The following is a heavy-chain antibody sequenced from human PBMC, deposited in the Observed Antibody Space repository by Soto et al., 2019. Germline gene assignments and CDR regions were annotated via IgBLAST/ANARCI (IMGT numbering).Heavy chain of an antibody. D-gene: IGHD2-15*01. Sequence: SETLSLTCTVSGVSISSGGYYWNWIRQHPGKGLEWIGEINHSGSTNYNPSLKSRVTISVDTSKNQFSLKLSSVTAADTAVYYCASTAPCSGGSCLSWYYGMDVWGQGTTVTVSS. V-gene: IGHV4-31*03. CDR1: GVSISSGGYY. CDR2: INHSGST. J-gene: IGHJ6*02. CDR3: ASTAPCSGGSCLSWYYGMDV.